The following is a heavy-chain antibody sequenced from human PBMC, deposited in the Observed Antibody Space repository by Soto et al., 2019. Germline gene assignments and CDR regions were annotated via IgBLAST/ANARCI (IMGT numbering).Heavy chain of an antibody. V-gene: IGHV3-30*18. Sequence: PGGSLRLSCAASGFTFNTYGMHWVRQAPGKGLEWVAVISYDGSEKYYVDSVKGRFTISTDNSKNTLYLQMNSLRPEYTAVYYCAKSPNFYCSSPNCYKYYFDHWGQGTRVTVSS. CDR2: ISYDGSEK. J-gene: IGHJ4*02. CDR3: AKSPNFYCSSPNCYKYYFDH. D-gene: IGHD2-2*02. CDR1: GFTFNTYG.